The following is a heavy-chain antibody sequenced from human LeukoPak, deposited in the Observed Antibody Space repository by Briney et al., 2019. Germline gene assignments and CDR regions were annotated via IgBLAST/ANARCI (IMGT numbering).Heavy chain of an antibody. CDR1: GGSFSGYS. J-gene: IGHJ4*02. V-gene: IGHV4-34*01. Sequence: SETLSLTCAVYGGSFSGYSWIWIRQPPWKGLESIGEINHSGGTNNNPSLKSRVAISVDKSENHISLKLTSVTAADTAVYYCAREGGPYRPLDYSGQGTLVTVAS. CDR2: INHSGGT. CDR3: AREGGPYRPLDY.